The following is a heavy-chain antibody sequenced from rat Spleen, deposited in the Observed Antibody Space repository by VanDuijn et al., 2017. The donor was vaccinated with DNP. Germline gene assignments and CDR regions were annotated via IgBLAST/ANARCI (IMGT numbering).Heavy chain of an antibody. CDR3: ASRAPGDYFYGGYFDY. V-gene: IGHV5-25*01. Sequence: EVQLVESGGGLVQPGRSLKLSCTASGFTFSDYYMAWVRQAPTKGLECVASITSSGGNTFYPDSVKGRFIISRDNGKSSLYLQLSSLKSEDTATYYCASRAPGDYFYGGYFDYWGQGVMVTVSS. CDR2: ITSSGGNT. J-gene: IGHJ2*01. CDR1: GFTFSDYY. D-gene: IGHD1-6*01.